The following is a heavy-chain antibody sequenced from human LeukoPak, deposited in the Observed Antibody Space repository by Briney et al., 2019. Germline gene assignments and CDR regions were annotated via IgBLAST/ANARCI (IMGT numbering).Heavy chain of an antibody. Sequence: GGSLRLSCAASGFTFSSYAMSWVRQAPGKGLEWVSPISNSGGRTFYTDSVKGRFTIPRDNSKITLYLQMNSLRAEDTAVYYCAKDLSNWNYDHYFDYWGQGTLVTVSS. J-gene: IGHJ4*02. CDR1: GFTFSSYA. D-gene: IGHD1-7*01. CDR3: AKDLSNWNYDHYFDY. V-gene: IGHV3-23*01. CDR2: ISNSGGRT.